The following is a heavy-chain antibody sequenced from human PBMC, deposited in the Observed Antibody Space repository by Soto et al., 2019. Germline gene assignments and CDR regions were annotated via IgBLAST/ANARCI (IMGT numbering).Heavy chain of an antibody. V-gene: IGHV1-69*01. CDR1: GGTFSRHA. CDR2: IIPRFGTT. Sequence: QVQLVQSGSEVKMPGSSVKVSCKTSGGTFSRHAINWVRQAPGQWLEWMGGIIPRFGTTNYAQKFKGRVTISADESTSTAYMELSSLTSEDAAVYYCASAAIHGSSWYFWFGPWGQGTLVTVSS. J-gene: IGHJ5*02. CDR3: ASAAIHGSSWYFWFGP. D-gene: IGHD6-13*01.